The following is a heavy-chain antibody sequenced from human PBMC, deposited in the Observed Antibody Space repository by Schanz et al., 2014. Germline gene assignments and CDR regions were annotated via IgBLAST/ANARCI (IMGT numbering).Heavy chain of an antibody. V-gene: IGHV3-23*03. CDR3: AKDSTHIDIVLVPTAIDY. Sequence: EGQLLESGGGLIQPGGSLRLSCAASGFTFSSYAMSWVRQAPGKGLEWVSVIYSGIGAYYADSVKDRFTVSRDNSKNTLYLQMNSLRAEDTAVYYCAKDSTHIDIVLVPTAIDYWGQGTLVAVSS. CDR1: GFTFSSYA. D-gene: IGHD2-2*01. CDR2: IYSGIGA. J-gene: IGHJ4*02.